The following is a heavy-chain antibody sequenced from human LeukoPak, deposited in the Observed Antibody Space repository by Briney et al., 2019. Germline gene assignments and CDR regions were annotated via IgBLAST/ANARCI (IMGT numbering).Heavy chain of an antibody. V-gene: IGHV3-30*03. CDR3: ARDLGQYYDTSDNWFDP. D-gene: IGHD3-22*01. J-gene: IGHJ5*02. Sequence: GGSLRLSCAASGFSFKDYNIHWVRQAPGKGLEWVAVITYDGSNKYYTDSVKGRFTISRDNAKNTLNLQMNSLRAEDTAVYYCARDLGQYYDTSDNWFDPWGQGTLVTVSS. CDR1: GFSFKDYN. CDR2: ITYDGSNK.